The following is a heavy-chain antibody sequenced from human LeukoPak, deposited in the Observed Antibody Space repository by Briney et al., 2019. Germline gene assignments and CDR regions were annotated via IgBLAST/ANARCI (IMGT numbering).Heavy chain of an antibody. Sequence: GESLKISCKCSGYSFINYWIGWVRQMPGKGLEWMGMIYPADSDTSYSPSFEGQVSISADKSISTVYLQWRSLKSSDSANYYCARRIGYSGYDFWGQGSQVTVSS. CDR1: GYSFINYW. D-gene: IGHD5-12*01. CDR2: IYPADSDT. V-gene: IGHV5-51*01. CDR3: ARRIGYSGYDF. J-gene: IGHJ4*02.